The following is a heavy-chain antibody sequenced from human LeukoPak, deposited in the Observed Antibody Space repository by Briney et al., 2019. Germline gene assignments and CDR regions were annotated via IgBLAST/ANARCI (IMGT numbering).Heavy chain of an antibody. V-gene: IGHV3-74*01. CDR3: VRGGIASAFDI. CDR2: VNNDGSAT. J-gene: IGHJ3*02. CDR1: RFIFTNYW. D-gene: IGHD6-13*01. Sequence: PGGSLRLSCAASRFIFTNYWIHWVRQAPGKGLVWVSHVNNDGSATSYADSVKGRFTISRDNAKDTLYLQMNSLRAEDTAVYYCVRGGIASAFDIWGQGTMVTVSS.